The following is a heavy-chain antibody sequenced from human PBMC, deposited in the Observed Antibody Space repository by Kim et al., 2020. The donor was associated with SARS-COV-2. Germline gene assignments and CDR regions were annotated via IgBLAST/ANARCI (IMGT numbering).Heavy chain of an antibody. D-gene: IGHD3-10*01. CDR1: GYSFTSYW. J-gene: IGHJ4*02. Sequence: GESLKISCKGSGYSFTSYWISWVRQMPGKGLEWMGRIDPSDSYTNYSPSFQGHVTISADKSISTAYLQWSSLKASDTAMYYCARLSYYYGSGSYSYFDYWGQGTLVTVSP. CDR3: ARLSYYYGSGSYSYFDY. V-gene: IGHV5-10-1*01. CDR2: IDPSDSYT.